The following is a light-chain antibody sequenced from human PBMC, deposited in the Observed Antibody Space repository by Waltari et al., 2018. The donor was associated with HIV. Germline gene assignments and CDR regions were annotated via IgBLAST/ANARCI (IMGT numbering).Light chain of an antibody. Sequence: DIQLTQSPSSLSASVGDRVTITCRTSQRIGSYLNWFQQKSGKHPKLLIHDASVLEVGVPSRFSGSGSGRDFSLIIDGLQQEDFATYYCQQTYNVPRTFGQGT. CDR3: QQTYNVPRT. CDR2: DAS. V-gene: IGKV1-39*01. J-gene: IGKJ1*01. CDR1: QRIGSY.